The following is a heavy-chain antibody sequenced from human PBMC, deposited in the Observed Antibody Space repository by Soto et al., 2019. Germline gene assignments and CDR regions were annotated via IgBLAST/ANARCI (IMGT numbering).Heavy chain of an antibody. J-gene: IGHJ4*02. CDR1: GGSISSYY. D-gene: IGHD1-26*01. CDR3: ARARVGASSFDY. CDR2: IYYSGST. Sequence: QVQLQESGPGLVKPSETLSLTCTVSGGSISSYYWSWIRQPPGKGLEWIGYIYYSGSTNYNPSLKSRXXLXVTXSKNQFSLKLSSVTAADTAVYYCARARVGASSFDYWGQGTLVTVSS. V-gene: IGHV4-59*08.